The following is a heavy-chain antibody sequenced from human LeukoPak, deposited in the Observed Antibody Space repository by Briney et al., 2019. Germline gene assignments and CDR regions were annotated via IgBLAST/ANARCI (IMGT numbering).Heavy chain of an antibody. CDR2: ISFDGTNK. J-gene: IGHJ4*02. CDR1: GFTFSNYA. Sequence: PGRSPRLSCAASGFTFSNYAMHWVRQAPGKGLEWVAVISFDGTNKYYANSVQGRFTISRDNSKNTLYLQMNSLRAEDTALYYCARDMYDNGWSSSDYWGQGTLVTVSS. CDR3: ARDMYDNGWSSSDY. V-gene: IGHV3-30-3*01. D-gene: IGHD3-10*01.